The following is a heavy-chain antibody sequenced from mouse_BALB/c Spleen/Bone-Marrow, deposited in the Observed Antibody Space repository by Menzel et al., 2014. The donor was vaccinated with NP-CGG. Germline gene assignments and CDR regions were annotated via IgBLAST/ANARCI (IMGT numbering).Heavy chain of an antibody. CDR2: IYPGNVNT. Sequence: QVQLKQSGPELVKPGASVMISCKASGYTFTSYYIHWVKQRPGQGLEWIGWIYPGNVNTKYNEKFKDKATLTADKSSSTAYMQLSSLTSEDSAVYFCARGGYDGAWFTYWGQGTLVTVSA. J-gene: IGHJ3*01. CDR3: ARGGYDGAWFTY. D-gene: IGHD2-14*01. V-gene: IGHV1S56*01. CDR1: GYTFTSYY.